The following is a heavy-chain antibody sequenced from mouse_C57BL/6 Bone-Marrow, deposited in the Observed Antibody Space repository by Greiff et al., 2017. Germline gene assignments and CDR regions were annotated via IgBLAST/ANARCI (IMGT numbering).Heavy chain of an antibody. CDR1: GYAFTNYL. V-gene: IGHV1-54*01. J-gene: IGHJ2*01. CDR3: ALLRPFDY. D-gene: IGHD1-2*01. Sequence: VQLQQSGAELVRPGTSVKVSCKASGYAFTNYLIEWVKQRPGQGLEWIGVINPGSGGTNYNEKFKGKATLTADKSSSTAYMQLSSLTSEDSAVYFCALLRPFDYWGQGTTLTVSS. CDR2: INPGSGGT.